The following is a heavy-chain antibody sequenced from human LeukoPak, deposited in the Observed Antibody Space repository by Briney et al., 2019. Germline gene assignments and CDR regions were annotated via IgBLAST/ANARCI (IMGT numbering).Heavy chain of an antibody. CDR3: VRGILEYYYFDL. J-gene: IGHJ2*01. D-gene: IGHD3-3*01. V-gene: IGHV4-34*01. Sequence: PSETLSLTCAVSGGSLTGYYWSWIRQAPGKGLEWIGEIHYRGATNYKPSLRSRVTISRDTSENQFSLKLRSVTAADTAVYYCVRGILEYYYFDLWGRGTLVTVSS. CDR1: GGSLTGYY. CDR2: IHYRGAT.